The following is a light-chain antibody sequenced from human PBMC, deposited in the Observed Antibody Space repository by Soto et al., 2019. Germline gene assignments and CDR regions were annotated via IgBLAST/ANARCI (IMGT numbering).Light chain of an antibody. CDR1: SSTVGGYNY. CDR3: SSYTSSSTVV. Sequence: QSALTQPASVSGSPGQSITISCNGTSSTVGGYNYVSWYQQHPGKAPKLRIYDVSNRPSGVSNRFSGSKSGNTASLTISGLQAEDEADYYCSSYTSSSTVVFGGGTKLTVL. J-gene: IGLJ2*01. V-gene: IGLV2-14*01. CDR2: DVS.